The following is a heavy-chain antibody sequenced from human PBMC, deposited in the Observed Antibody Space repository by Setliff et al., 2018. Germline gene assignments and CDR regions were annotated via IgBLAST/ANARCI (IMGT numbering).Heavy chain of an antibody. CDR2: ISSSGSTI. V-gene: IGHV3-48*04. Sequence: PGGSLRLSCAASGFTFSDSTMHWVRQAPGKGLEWVSYISSSGSTIYYADSVKGRFTISRDNAKNSLYLQMNSLRAEDTAVYYCACPDILTGLYDYWGQGTLVTVSS. CDR1: GFTFSDST. CDR3: ACPDILTGLYDY. J-gene: IGHJ4*02. D-gene: IGHD3-9*01.